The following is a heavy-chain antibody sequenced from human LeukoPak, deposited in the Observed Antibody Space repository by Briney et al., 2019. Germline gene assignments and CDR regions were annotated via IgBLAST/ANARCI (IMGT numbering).Heavy chain of an antibody. J-gene: IGHJ5*02. Sequence: SETLSLTCVVSGDSISSGGYSWSWIRQTPGKGLEWIAYIHDSGSTYNNPSLKSRLSIPIDTSKNQFSLKLNSVSAADTAVYYCARVVAAAGNNWFDPWGQGTLVTVSS. CDR1: GDSISSGGYS. V-gene: IGHV4-30-4*07. CDR2: IHDSGST. D-gene: IGHD6-13*01. CDR3: ARVVAAAGNNWFDP.